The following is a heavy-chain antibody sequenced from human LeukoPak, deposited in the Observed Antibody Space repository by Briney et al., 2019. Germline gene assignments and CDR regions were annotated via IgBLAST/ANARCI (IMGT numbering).Heavy chain of an antibody. D-gene: IGHD5-24*01. CDR2: IIPILGIA. V-gene: IGHV1-69*04. J-gene: IGHJ4*02. CDR3: ASSGFGDGYNSDY. CDR1: GYTFTSYG. Sequence: SVKVSCKASGYTFTSYGISWVRQAPGQGLEWMGRIIPILGIANYAQKFQGRVTITADKSTSTAYMELSSLRSEDTAVYYCASSGFGDGYNSDYWGQGTLVTVSS.